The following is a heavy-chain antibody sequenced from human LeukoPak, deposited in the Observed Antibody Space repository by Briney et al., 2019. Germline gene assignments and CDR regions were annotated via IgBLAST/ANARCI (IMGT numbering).Heavy chain of an antibody. D-gene: IGHD3-22*01. V-gene: IGHV4-31*03. CDR3: ARAIVVIHKPGVVDY. Sequence: PSQTLSLTCTVSGGSISSGGYYWSWIRQHPGKGLEWIGYIYYSGSTYYNPSLKSRVTISVDTSKNQFSLKLSSVTAADTAVYYCARAIVVIHKPGVVDYWGQGTLVTVSS. J-gene: IGHJ4*02. CDR1: GGSISSGGYY. CDR2: IYYSGST.